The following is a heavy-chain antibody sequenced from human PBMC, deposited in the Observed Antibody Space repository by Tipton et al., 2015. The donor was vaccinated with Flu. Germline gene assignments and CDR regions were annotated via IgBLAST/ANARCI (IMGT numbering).Heavy chain of an antibody. V-gene: IGHV1-8*01. D-gene: IGHD3-3*01. J-gene: IGHJ6*03. CDR3: ARRGYDFWSGYFHYYYYMDV. CDR2: MNPNSGNT. Sequence: QLVQSGAEVKKPGASVKVSCKASGYTFTSYDINWVRQATGQGLEWMGWMNPNSGNTGYAQKFQGRVTMTRNTSISTAYMELSSLRSEDTAVYYCARRGYDFWSGYFHYYYYMDVWGKGTTVTVSS. CDR1: GYTFTSYD.